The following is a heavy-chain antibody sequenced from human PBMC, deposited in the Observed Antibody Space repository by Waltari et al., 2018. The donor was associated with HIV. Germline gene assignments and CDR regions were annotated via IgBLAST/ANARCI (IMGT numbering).Heavy chain of an antibody. V-gene: IGHV3-23*01. CDR2: INGGTTGT. Sequence: EVQLLESGGDLQQPGGSLRLSCAASGFIFSSYAMIWSRQAPGRGLEWVSSINGGTTGTFYAYSVKGRFTISRDSSKNTLYLQMNSLRAEDTAVYYCAKDRSYDSSGYFDYWGEGTLVTVSS. D-gene: IGHD3-22*01. CDR1: GFIFSSYA. CDR3: AKDRSYDSSGYFDY. J-gene: IGHJ4*02.